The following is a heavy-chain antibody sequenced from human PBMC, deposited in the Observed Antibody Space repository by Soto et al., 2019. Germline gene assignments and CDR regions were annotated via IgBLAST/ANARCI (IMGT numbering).Heavy chain of an antibody. CDR2: INPSGGST. Sequence: ASVKVSCKASGYTFTSYYMHWVRQAPGQGLEWIGIINPSGGSTSYAQKFQGRVTMTRDTSTSTVYMELSSLRSEDTAVYYCARWVPPTYYYDSSYPDYWGQGTLVTVSS. D-gene: IGHD3-22*01. V-gene: IGHV1-46*01. J-gene: IGHJ4*02. CDR3: ARWVPPTYYYDSSYPDY. CDR1: GYTFTSYY.